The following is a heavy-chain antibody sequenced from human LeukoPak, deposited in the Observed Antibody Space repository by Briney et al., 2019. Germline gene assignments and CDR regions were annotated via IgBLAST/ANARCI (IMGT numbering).Heavy chain of an antibody. D-gene: IGHD2-2*01. Sequence: SETLSLTCSVSGGSFSGYHWRWIRQPPGKGLEWIGEIIHSGSTNYNPSLKSRVTISVDTSKNQFSLKLSSVTAADTAIYYCEGSSYNSYYYYMDVWGKGTTVTVSS. CDR2: IIHSGST. CDR1: GGSFSGYH. CDR3: EGSSYNSYYYYMDV. J-gene: IGHJ6*03. V-gene: IGHV4-34*12.